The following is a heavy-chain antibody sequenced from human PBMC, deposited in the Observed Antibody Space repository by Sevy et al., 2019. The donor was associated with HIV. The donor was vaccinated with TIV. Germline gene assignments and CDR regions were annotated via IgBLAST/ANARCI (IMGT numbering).Heavy chain of an antibody. D-gene: IGHD3-10*01. J-gene: IGHJ6*02. CDR1: GYTFTSYY. V-gene: IGHV1-46*01. CDR2: INPSGGST. CDR3: AREGSVTMVRGGFISSEHRYHYYGMDV. Sequence: ASVKVSCKASGYTFTSYYIHWVRQAPGQGLEWMGIINPSGGSTTFAQKFQGRVTMTRDTSTSTVYIELCSLRSEDTAVYYCAREGSVTMVRGGFISSEHRYHYYGMDVWGQGTTVTVSS.